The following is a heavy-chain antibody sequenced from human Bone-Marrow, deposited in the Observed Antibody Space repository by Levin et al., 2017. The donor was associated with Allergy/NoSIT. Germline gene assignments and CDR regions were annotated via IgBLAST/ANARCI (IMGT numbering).Heavy chain of an antibody. CDR3: ARKFRQGNDAFDI. CDR2: ITPMFGTA. Sequence: KISCKASGGTFSTYALSWLRQAPGQGPEWIGDITPMFGTANYAQKMQGRVTITADEATSTAYMEVNSLRSEDTALYYCARKFRQGNDAFDIWGQGTLVTVSS. CDR1: GGTFSTYA. J-gene: IGHJ3*02. V-gene: IGHV1-69*01.